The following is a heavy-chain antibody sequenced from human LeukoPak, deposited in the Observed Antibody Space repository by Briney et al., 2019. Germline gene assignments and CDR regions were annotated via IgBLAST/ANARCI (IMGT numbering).Heavy chain of an antibody. CDR3: ATSPTYYYDSSGYSAFDI. J-gene: IGHJ3*02. CDR2: ISAYNGNT. V-gene: IGHV1-18*01. D-gene: IGHD3-22*01. Sequence: ASVKVPCKASGYTFTSYGISWVRQAPGQGLEWMGWISAYNGNTNYAQKLQGRVTMTTDTSTSTAYMELRSLRSDDTAVYYCATSPTYYYDSSGYSAFDIWGQGTMVTVSS. CDR1: GYTFTSYG.